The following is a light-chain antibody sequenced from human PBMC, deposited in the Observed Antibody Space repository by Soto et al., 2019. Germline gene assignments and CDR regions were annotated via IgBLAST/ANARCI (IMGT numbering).Light chain of an antibody. CDR1: SDDVGGYNF. CDR3: SSYTSSATLV. Sequence: QSALTQPASLSGSPGQSITISCTGTSDDVGGYNFVSWYQQHPGKAPKLMISEVNDRPSGVSPRFSGSRSGNTASLTISGLQAEDEADYYCSSYTSSATLVFGTGTQLTVL. J-gene: IGLJ1*01. CDR2: EVN. V-gene: IGLV2-14*01.